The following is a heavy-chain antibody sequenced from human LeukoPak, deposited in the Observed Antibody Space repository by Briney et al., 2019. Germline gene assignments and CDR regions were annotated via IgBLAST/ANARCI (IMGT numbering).Heavy chain of an antibody. CDR2: IIPIFGTA. CDR1: GGTFSSYA. CDR3: ARTLRITMIVVAPDAFDI. D-gene: IGHD3-22*01. Sequence: SVKVSCKASGGTFSSYAISWVRQAPGQGLEWMGRIIPIFGTANYAQKFQGRVTITTDESPSTAYMELSSLRSEDTAVYYCARTLRITMIVVAPDAFDIWGQGTMVTVSS. J-gene: IGHJ3*02. V-gene: IGHV1-69*05.